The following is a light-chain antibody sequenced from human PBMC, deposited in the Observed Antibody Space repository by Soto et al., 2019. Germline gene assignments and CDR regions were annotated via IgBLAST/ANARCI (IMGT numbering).Light chain of an antibody. J-gene: IGKJ4*01. Sequence: IVFPESPVTLSLSPGERATLSCRASQSVSSYLAWYQQKPGQAPRLLIYDASNRATGIPARFSGSGSGTDFTLTISSLEPEDFAVCYCQQRSHWPPLTFGAGTKLDIK. V-gene: IGKV3-11*01. CDR3: QQRSHWPPLT. CDR2: DAS. CDR1: QSVSSY.